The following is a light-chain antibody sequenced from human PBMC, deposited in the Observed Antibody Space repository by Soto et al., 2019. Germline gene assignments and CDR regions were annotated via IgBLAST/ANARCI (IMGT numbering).Light chain of an antibody. CDR3: KQDNNWPPT. V-gene: IGKV2-30*01. CDR1: RSLVYKDGNTY. Sequence: SRPVPILLTDSTSTRASRSLVYKDGNTYLNWYQQRPGQAPRRLIYKVSNRDSGVPDRFSGSGSGTDFTLKISSLQAEDVGVYYCKQDNNWPPTFGQGTRLEIK. CDR2: KVS. J-gene: IGKJ5*01.